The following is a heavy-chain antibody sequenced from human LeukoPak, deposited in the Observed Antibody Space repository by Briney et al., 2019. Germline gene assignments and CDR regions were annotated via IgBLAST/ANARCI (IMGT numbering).Heavy chain of an antibody. CDR2: ISSSGSYI. J-gene: IGHJ5*02. CDR3: ARDEVITTSNWFDP. Sequence: GGSLRLSCAASGFTFSSYSMNWVRQAPGKGLEWVSSISSSGSYIYYADSVKGRFTISRDNAKNSLYLQMNSLRSDDTAVYYCARDEVITTSNWFDPWGQGTLVTVSS. CDR1: GFTFSSYS. D-gene: IGHD3-22*01. V-gene: IGHV3-21*04.